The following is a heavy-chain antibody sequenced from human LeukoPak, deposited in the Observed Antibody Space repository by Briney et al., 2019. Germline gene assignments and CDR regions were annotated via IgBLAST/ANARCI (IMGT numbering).Heavy chain of an antibody. J-gene: IGHJ4*02. CDR3: ARREYYYDSSGYYYPLGY. CDR2: INPSGGST. V-gene: IGHV1-46*01. CDR1: GYTFTYYG. Sequence: ASVKVSCKASGYTFTYYGISWVRQAPGQGLEWMGIINPSGGSTSYAQKFQGRVTMTRDTSTSTAYMELSSLRSEDTAVYYCARREYYYDSSGYYYPLGYWGQGTLVTVSS. D-gene: IGHD3-22*01.